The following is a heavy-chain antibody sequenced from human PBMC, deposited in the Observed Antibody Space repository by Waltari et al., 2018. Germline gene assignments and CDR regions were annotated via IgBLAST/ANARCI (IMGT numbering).Heavy chain of an antibody. CDR3: AREGLIVLGLYYMDV. CDR1: GFTFSSYS. J-gene: IGHJ6*03. D-gene: IGHD2-8*01. CDR2: ISSSSSYI. V-gene: IGHV3-21*01. Sequence: EVQLVESGGGLVKPGGSLRLSCAASGFTFSSYSMNWVRQAPGKGLEWVSSISSSSSYIYYADSVKGRFTISRDNAKNSLYLQMNSLRAEDTAVYYCAREGLIVLGLYYMDVWGKGTTVTVSS.